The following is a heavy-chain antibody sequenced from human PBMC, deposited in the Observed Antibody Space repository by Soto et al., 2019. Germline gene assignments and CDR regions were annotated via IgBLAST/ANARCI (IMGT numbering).Heavy chain of an antibody. CDR1: GGSFSGYY. V-gene: IGHV4-34*01. J-gene: IGHJ4*02. Sequence: SETLSLTCAVYGGSFSGYYWSWIRQPPGKGLEWIGEINHSGSTNYNPSLKSRVTISVDTSKNQFSLKLSSVTAADTAVYYCARVYPRSSSSWYLIDYWGQGTLVTVSS. D-gene: IGHD6-13*01. CDR2: INHSGST. CDR3: ARVYPRSSSSWYLIDY.